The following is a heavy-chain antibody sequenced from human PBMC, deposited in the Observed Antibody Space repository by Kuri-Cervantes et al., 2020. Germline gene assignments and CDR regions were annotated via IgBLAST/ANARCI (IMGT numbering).Heavy chain of an antibody. J-gene: IGHJ4*02. CDR3: AKAPTWGYDC. D-gene: IGHD3-16*01. Sequence: GGSLRLSCAASGFTFSGYGMHWVRQAPGKGLEWMAFIRDDDSKKNYADSVKGRFTISRDNSKNTLFLQMNSLRAEDTAVYYCAKAPTWGYDCWGQGTLVTVSS. V-gene: IGHV3-30*02. CDR2: IRDDDSKK. CDR1: GFTFSGYG.